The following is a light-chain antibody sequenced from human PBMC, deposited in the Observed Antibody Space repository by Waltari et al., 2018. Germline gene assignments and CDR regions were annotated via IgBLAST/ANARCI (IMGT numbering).Light chain of an antibody. J-gene: IGKJ4*01. CDR3: QQVNSFPLT. Sequence: DIQLTQSPSFLSVSVGDRVTITCRASQGISSFLDWYQQKPGKAPKLLIYGASTLQSGVPSRFSGSGSGTEFTLTISSLQPEDFATYYCQQVNSFPLTFGGGTKVEIK. V-gene: IGKV1-9*01. CDR2: GAS. CDR1: QGISSF.